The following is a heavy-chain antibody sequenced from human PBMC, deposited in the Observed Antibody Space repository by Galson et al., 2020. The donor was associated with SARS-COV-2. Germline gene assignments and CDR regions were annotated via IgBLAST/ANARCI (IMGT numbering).Heavy chain of an antibody. CDR1: GGSISSSFYY. J-gene: IGHJ4*02. CDR3: ARRLPSSGWNNFDC. D-gene: IGHD3-22*01. CDR2: IYYSGIT. V-gene: IGHV4-39*01. Sequence: ETSEPLSLTCTVSGGSISSSFYYWGWIRQPPGKGLEWIGYIYYSGITYYNPSLKSRVTISVDTSKDQFSLKLSSVTAADTAVYYCARRLPSSGWNNFDCWGQGTLVTVSS.